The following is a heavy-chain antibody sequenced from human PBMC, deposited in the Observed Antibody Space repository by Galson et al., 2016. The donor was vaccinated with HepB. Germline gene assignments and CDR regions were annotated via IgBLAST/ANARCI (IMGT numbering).Heavy chain of an antibody. CDR1: GFTFRDAW. Sequence: SLRLSCAASGFTFRDAWMIWVRQAPGRGLEWLGLLKSKTYGGSVDCAAPVKGRFTISTDASENTLYLQMSSLKTDDTAVYYCAADVPYIEYEGIDFWGQGTLVTVSS. V-gene: IGHV3-15*01. CDR2: LKSKTYGGSV. D-gene: IGHD2-2*01. CDR3: AADVPYIEYEGIDF. J-gene: IGHJ4*02.